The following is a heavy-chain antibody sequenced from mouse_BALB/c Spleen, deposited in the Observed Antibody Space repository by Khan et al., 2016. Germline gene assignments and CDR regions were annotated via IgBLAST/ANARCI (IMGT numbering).Heavy chain of an antibody. V-gene: IGHV3-2*02. Sequence: EVKLLESGPGLVKPSQSLSLTCTVTGYSITSDYAWNWIRQFPENRLEWMGYISYSGSTSYNPSLKSRISITRDTSKNQFFLQLNSVTSEDTATYYCARSDYGDKDAMDYWGQGTSVTVSS. CDR1: GYSITSDYA. CDR3: ARSDYGDKDAMDY. J-gene: IGHJ4*01. CDR2: ISYSGST. D-gene: IGHD1-1*01.